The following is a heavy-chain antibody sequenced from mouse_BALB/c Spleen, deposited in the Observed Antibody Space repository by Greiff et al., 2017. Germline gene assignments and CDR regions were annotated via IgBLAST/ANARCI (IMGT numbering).Heavy chain of an antibody. CDR1: GYSFTGYF. Sequence: EVKLMESGPELVKPGASVKISCKASGYSFTGYFMNWVKQSHGKSLEWIGRINPYNGDTFYNQKFKGKATLTVDKSSSTAHMELLSLTSEDSAVYYCGEVRRGNYYAMDYGGQGTSVTVSS. V-gene: IGHV1-37*01. CDR2: INPYNGDT. CDR3: GEVRRGNYYAMDY. J-gene: IGHJ4*01. D-gene: IGHD2-14*01.